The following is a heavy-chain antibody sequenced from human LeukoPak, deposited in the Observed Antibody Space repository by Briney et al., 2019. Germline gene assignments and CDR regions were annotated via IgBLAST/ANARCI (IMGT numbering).Heavy chain of an antibody. CDR3: AAIPYCTRTGCFALLDK. CDR1: GYTFTDYY. V-gene: IGHV1-69-2*01. Sequence: GASVTVSCTVSGYTFTDYYIHWVQQAPGKGLEWVGFVDPGDGETIYAEKFQGRVTVSADTSTDTASMELSSLTLEDTAMYYCAAIPYCTRTGCFALLDKWGQGTLVTVSS. D-gene: IGHD2-8*01. J-gene: IGHJ4*02. CDR2: VDPGDGET.